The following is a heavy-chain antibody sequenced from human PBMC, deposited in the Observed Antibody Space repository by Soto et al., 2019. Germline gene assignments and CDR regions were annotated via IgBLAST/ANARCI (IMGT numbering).Heavy chain of an antibody. CDR2: ISSNGVGT. V-gene: IGHV3-64*01. CDR1: GFTLGGYA. J-gene: IGHJ6*03. Sequence: EVQLAESGGGLAQPGGSRSLSCAASGFTLGGYALDWVRQAPGKGLEYVSGISSNGVGTYYANSVQGRFTISRDNSKNTVYLQMGSLRPEDMAVYYCARRARPDFYYMDVWGKGTTVTVSS. CDR3: ARRARPDFYYMDV. D-gene: IGHD6-6*01.